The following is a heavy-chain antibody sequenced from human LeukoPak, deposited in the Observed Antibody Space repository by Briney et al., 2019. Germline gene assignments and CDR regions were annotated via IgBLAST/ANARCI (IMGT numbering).Heavy chain of an antibody. V-gene: IGHV4-39*07. D-gene: IGHD6-13*01. J-gene: IGHJ4*02. CDR2: IYYSGST. CDR3: ARRKAGAAAGLVYFDY. Sequence: PSETLSLTCTVSGGSISSSSYYWGWIRQPPGKGLEWIGSIYYSGSTYYNPSLKSRVTISVDTSKNQFSLKLSSVTAADTAVYYCARRKAGAAAGLVYFDYWGQGTLVTVSS. CDR1: GGSISSSSYY.